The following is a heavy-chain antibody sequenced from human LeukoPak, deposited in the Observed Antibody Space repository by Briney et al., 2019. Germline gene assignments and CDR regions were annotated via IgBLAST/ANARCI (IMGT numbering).Heavy chain of an antibody. CDR3: ARAMLLPNWFDP. Sequence: PGGSLRLSCAASGFTFSSYSMNWVRQAPGKGLEWVSSISSSSSYIYYADSVKGRFTISRDNAKNSLYLQMNSLRAEDTAVYYCARAMLLPNWFDPWGQGTLVTVSS. CDR2: ISSSSSYI. D-gene: IGHD4/OR15-4a*01. CDR1: GFTFSSYS. J-gene: IGHJ5*02. V-gene: IGHV3-21*01.